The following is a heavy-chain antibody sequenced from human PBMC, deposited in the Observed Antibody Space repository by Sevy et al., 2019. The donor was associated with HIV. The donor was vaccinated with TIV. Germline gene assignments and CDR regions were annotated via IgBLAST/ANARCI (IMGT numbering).Heavy chain of an antibody. CDR2: ISSAGNDK. J-gene: IGHJ3*01. D-gene: IGHD2-21*01. CDR1: GFTFSSYG. V-gene: IGHV3-30*18. CDR3: ANPNTYYLDDRGREAYAFDF. Sequence: GGSLRLSCAASGFTFSSYGIHWVRQTPGKGLEWVSFISSAGNDKYYADSVKGRFSISRDNSKKTVNLQVDGLIPEDTAVYFCANPNTYYLDDRGREAYAFDFWGQGTMVTVSS.